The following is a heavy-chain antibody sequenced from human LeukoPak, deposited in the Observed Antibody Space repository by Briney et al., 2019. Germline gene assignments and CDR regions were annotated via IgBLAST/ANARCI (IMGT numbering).Heavy chain of an antibody. CDR3: ARDFSQSGYEAY. CDR2: ISSSSSYI. J-gene: IGHJ4*02. Sequence: AGGSLRLSCAASGFTFSSYSMKWVRQAPGKGLEWVSSISSSSSYIYYADSVKGRFTISRDNAKNSLYLQMNSLRAEDTAVYYCARDFSQSGYEAYWGQGTLVTVSS. D-gene: IGHD5-12*01. V-gene: IGHV3-21*01. CDR1: GFTFSSYS.